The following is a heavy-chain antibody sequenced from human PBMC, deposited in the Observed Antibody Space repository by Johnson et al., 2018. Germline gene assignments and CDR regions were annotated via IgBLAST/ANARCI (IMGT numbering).Heavy chain of an antibody. CDR1: GFTFSSYV. D-gene: IGHD3-22*01. Sequence: VQLLESGGGVVQPGRSLRLSCAASGFTFSSYVMHWVRQAPGKGLEWVAVIWFDGSNKYYADSVKGRFTISRDNSKNTLYLQMNSLRAENTAVYYCARADYYDSSGQHWGQGTQVTVSS. J-gene: IGHJ1*01. V-gene: IGHV3-33*01. CDR3: ARADYYDSSGQH. CDR2: IWFDGSNK.